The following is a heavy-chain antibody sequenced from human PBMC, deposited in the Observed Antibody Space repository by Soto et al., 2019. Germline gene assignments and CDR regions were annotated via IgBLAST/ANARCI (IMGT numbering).Heavy chain of an antibody. CDR2: ISYDGSTQ. V-gene: IGHV3-30-3*01. CDR1: GFTLSNYA. J-gene: IGHJ4*02. D-gene: IGHD3-22*01. Sequence: QVQLVESGGGVVQYGRSLRLSCAASGFTLSNYAMHWVRQAPGKGLEWVPVISYDGSTQYYADSVKGRFTISRDNSKNTLYLQMNSLRVEDTAVYYCARDPVSGYYYDYFFDYWGQGTLVTVSS. CDR3: ARDPVSGYYYDYFFDY.